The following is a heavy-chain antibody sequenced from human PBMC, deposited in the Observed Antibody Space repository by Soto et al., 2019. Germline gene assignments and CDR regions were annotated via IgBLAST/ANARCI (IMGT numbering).Heavy chain of an antibody. CDR3: ANTGVAGTWFLDY. D-gene: IGHD6-19*01. Sequence: PGGSLRLSCAASGFTFSSYGMHWVRQAPGKGLEWVAVISYDGSNKYYADSVKGRFTISRDNSKNTLYLQMNSLRAEDTAVYYCANTGVAGTWFLDYWRKGTLVTVSS. J-gene: IGHJ4*02. V-gene: IGHV3-30*18. CDR1: GFTFSSYG. CDR2: ISYDGSNK.